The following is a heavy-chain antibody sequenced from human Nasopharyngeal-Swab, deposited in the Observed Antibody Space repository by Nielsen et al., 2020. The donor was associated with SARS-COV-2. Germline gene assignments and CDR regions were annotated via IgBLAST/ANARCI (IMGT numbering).Heavy chain of an antibody. CDR1: GFLLHTYG. CDR2: SWYDGTDT. CDR3: ARLLGPRFVLDV. D-gene: IGHD3-16*01. J-gene: IGHJ6*02. V-gene: IGHV3-33*01. Sequence: LSLTCATSGFLLHTYGIHCVRQAPGKGLEWVAVSWYDGTDTFYADSVRDRITITRDKSKTRLTLQMYNLRVDDTALYYCARLLGPRFVLDVWGQGTTVTVSS.